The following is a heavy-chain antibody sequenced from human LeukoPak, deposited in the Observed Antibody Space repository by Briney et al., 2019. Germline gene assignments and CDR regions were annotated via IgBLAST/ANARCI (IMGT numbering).Heavy chain of an antibody. CDR1: GFTFSSYE. V-gene: IGHV3-48*03. J-gene: IGHJ3*02. CDR2: ISHSGSGI. CDR3: ASADSTSWLGEAFVI. Sequence: GGSLRLSCAASGFTFSSYEMNWVRQAPGKGLEWVSYISHSGSGIYYVDSVKGRFTISRDNAKNLLYLQLNSLRADDTAVYYCASADSTSWLGEAFVIWGERAM. D-gene: IGHD6-13*01.